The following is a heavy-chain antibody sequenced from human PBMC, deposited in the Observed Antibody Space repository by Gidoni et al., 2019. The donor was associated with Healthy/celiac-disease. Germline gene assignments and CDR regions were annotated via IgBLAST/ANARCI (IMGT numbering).Heavy chain of an antibody. CDR3: ARICSGGSCYGSDDAFDI. CDR1: GGSISSGGYY. V-gene: IGHV4-31*03. J-gene: IGHJ3*02. D-gene: IGHD2-15*01. CDR2: IYYSGST. Sequence: QVQLQESGPGLVKPSQTLSLTCTVSGGSISSGGYYWSWIRQHPGKGLEWIGYIYYSGSTYYNPSLKSRVTISVDTSKNQFSLKLSSVTAADTAVYYCARICSGGSCYGSDDAFDIWGQGTMVTVSS.